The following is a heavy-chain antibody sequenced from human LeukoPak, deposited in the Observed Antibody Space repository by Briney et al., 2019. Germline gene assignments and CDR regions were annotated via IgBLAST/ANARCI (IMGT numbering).Heavy chain of an antibody. J-gene: IGHJ4*02. D-gene: IGHD3-10*01. Sequence: ASETLSLTCTFSGGSISGYYWSWIRQPPGKGLEWIGYIYYSGSTNYNPSLKSRVTISVDTSKNQFSLKLRSVTAADTAVYYCATQFGEKFDCWGQGVLVSVSS. V-gene: IGHV4-59*01. CDR3: ATQFGEKFDC. CDR1: GGSISGYY. CDR2: IYYSGST.